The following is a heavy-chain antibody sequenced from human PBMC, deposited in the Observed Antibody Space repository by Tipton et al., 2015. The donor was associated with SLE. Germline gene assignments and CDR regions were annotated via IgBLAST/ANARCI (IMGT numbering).Heavy chain of an antibody. CDR3: ARGSFHSGHAFDI. CDR2: INHSGST. D-gene: IGHD3-10*01. Sequence: TLSLTCTVSGYSISSGYYWGWIRQPPGKGLEWIGGINHSGSTNYNPSLKSRVTISVDTSKNQFSLKLSSVTAADTAVYYCARGSFHSGHAFDIWGQGTMVTVSS. J-gene: IGHJ3*02. V-gene: IGHV4-38-2*02. CDR1: GYSISSGYY.